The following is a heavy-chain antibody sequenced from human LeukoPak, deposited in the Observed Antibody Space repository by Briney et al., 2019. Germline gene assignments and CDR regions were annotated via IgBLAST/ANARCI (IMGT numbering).Heavy chain of an antibody. CDR3: ATGAAAGTGDFDY. V-gene: IGHV3-30-3*01. CDR1: GFSFSSYA. CDR2: ISYDGSNK. D-gene: IGHD6-13*01. Sequence: GGSLRLSCAASGFSFSSYAMNWVRQAPGKGLEWVAVISYDGSNKYYADSVKGRFTISRDNSKNTLYLQMNSLRAEDTAVYYCATGAAAGTGDFDYWGQGTLVTVSS. J-gene: IGHJ4*02.